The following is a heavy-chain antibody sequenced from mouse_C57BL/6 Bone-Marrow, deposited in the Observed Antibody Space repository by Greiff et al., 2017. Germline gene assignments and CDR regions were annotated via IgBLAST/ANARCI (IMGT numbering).Heavy chain of an antibody. CDR3: AGRWTSGFAY. D-gene: IGHD2-3*01. CDR1: GYTFTSYG. Sequence: QVQLQQSGAELARPGASVKLSCKASGYTFTSYGISWVKQRTGQGLEWIGEIYPRSGNTYYNKKFKGKATLTADKSSSTAYMELRSLTSEDSAVYFCAGRWTSGFAYWGQGTLVTVSA. J-gene: IGHJ3*01. CDR2: IYPRSGNT. V-gene: IGHV1-81*01.